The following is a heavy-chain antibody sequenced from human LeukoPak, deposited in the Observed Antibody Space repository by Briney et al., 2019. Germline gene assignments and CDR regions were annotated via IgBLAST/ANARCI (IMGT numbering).Heavy chain of an antibody. CDR3: AKERGYSGYDWGEDY. D-gene: IGHD5-12*01. V-gene: IGHV3-30*01. Sequence: GGSLRLSCAASGFTFSSYAMHWVRQAPGKGLEWVAVISYDGSNKYYADSVKGRFTISRDNSKNTLYLQMNSLRAEDTAVYYCAKERGYSGYDWGEDYWGQGTLVTVSS. CDR1: GFTFSSYA. J-gene: IGHJ4*02. CDR2: ISYDGSNK.